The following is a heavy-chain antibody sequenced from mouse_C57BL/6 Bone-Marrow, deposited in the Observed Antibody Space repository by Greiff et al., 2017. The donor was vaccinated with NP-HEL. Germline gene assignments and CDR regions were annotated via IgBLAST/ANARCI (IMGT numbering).Heavy chain of an antibody. Sequence: QVQLQQSGAELARPGASVKMSCKASGYTFTSYTMHWVNQRPGQGLEWIGYINPSSGYTKYNQKFKDKATLTADKSSSTAYMQLSSLTSEDSAVYYCARGRLSFAYWGQGTLVTVSA. J-gene: IGHJ3*01. V-gene: IGHV1-4*01. CDR3: ARGRLSFAY. CDR1: GYTFTSYT. CDR2: INPSSGYT.